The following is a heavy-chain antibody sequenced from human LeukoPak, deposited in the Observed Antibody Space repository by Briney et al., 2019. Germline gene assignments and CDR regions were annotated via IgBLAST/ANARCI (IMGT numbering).Heavy chain of an antibody. Sequence: GRSLRLSCAASGFTFDDYAMRWVRQAPGKGLEWVSGISWNSGSIGYADSVKGRFTISRDNAKNSLYLQVNSLRAEDTALYYCATTRDTTQTEYYFDYWGQGTLVTVSS. CDR3: ATTRDTTQTEYYFDY. V-gene: IGHV3-9*01. D-gene: IGHD1-26*01. CDR1: GFTFDDYA. CDR2: ISWNSGSI. J-gene: IGHJ4*02.